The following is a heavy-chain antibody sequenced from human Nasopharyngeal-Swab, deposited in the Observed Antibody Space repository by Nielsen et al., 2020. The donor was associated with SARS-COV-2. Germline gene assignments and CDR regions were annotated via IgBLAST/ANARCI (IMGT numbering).Heavy chain of an antibody. CDR3: ARRAGSGWYGY. Sequence: SETLSLTFTVSGGSLSSYYWSWIRQPPGKGLEWIGYIYYSGSTNYNPSLKSRVTISVDTSKNQFSLKLSSVTAADTAVYYCARRAGSGWYGYWGQGTLVTVSS. CDR1: GGSLSSYY. J-gene: IGHJ4*02. CDR2: IYYSGST. V-gene: IGHV4-59*01. D-gene: IGHD6-19*01.